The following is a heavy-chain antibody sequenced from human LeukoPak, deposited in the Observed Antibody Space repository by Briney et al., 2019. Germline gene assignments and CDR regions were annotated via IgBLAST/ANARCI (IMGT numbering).Heavy chain of an antibody. Sequence: ASVKVSCKASGYTFTSYDINWVRQATGQGLEWMGWMNPNSGNTGYAQKFQGRVTMTRNTSISTAYMELSSLRSEDTAVYYCARAWDSSGYYPRYWGQGTLVTVSS. CDR3: ARAWDSSGYYPRY. CDR1: GYTFTSYD. CDR2: MNPNSGNT. D-gene: IGHD3-22*01. J-gene: IGHJ4*02. V-gene: IGHV1-8*01.